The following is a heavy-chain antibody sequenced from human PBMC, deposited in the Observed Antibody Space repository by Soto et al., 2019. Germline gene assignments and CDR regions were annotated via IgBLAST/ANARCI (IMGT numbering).Heavy chain of an antibody. CDR2: IYYSGST. CDR3: ARDAAALPTEILNPSHYYYGMDV. CDR1: GGCISSYY. Sequence: XAGLSLTCTVCGGCISSYYWSWIRQPPGKGLEWIGYIYYSGSTNYNPSLKSRVTISVDTSKNQFSLKLSSVTAADTAVYYCARDAAALPTEILNPSHYYYGMDVCGQGTTVTVS. D-gene: IGHD6-13*01. J-gene: IGHJ6*02. V-gene: IGHV4-59*01.